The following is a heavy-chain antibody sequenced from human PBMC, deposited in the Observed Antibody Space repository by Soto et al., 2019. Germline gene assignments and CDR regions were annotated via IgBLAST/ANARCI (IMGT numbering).Heavy chain of an antibody. CDR1: GFTFDDYA. CDR3: ARGGPDGFCSGGRCYFDS. D-gene: IGHD2-15*01. J-gene: IGHJ4*02. Sequence: EVHLVESGGGLVQPGRSLRLSCAASGFTFDDYAMYWVRRVPGKGLEWVSSISWNSNIVGYVDSVKGRFTISRDNAKHSLYLQMNSLRPEDTAFYYCARGGPDGFCSGGRCYFDSWGQGTLVTVSS. CDR2: ISWNSNIV. V-gene: IGHV3-9*01.